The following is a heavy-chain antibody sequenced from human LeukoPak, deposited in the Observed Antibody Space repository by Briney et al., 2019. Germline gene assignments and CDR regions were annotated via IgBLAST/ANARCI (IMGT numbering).Heavy chain of an antibody. Sequence: QPGGSLRLSCAASGFTVSSNYMSWVRQAPGKGLEWVSVIYSGGSTYYADSVKGRFTISRHNSKNTLYLQMNSLRAEDTAVYYCARAGYYYDSSGSPFDYWGQGTLVTVSS. V-gene: IGHV3-53*04. CDR1: GFTVSSNY. CDR2: IYSGGST. J-gene: IGHJ4*02. D-gene: IGHD3-22*01. CDR3: ARAGYYYDSSGSPFDY.